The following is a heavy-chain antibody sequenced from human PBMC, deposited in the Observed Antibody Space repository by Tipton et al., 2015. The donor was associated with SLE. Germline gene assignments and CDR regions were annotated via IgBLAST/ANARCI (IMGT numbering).Heavy chain of an antibody. V-gene: IGHV4-61*01. Sequence: TLSLTCNVSGGSFSTGSYYWSWIRQPPGKGLEWIGNIYESGNSNYNPSLKSRVTISVDASKNQFSLRLTSLTAADTAVYYCARVVYSFSDAFDIWGQGTLVTVSS. CDR2: IYESGNS. CDR3: ARVVYSFSDAFDI. J-gene: IGHJ3*02. D-gene: IGHD6-13*01. CDR1: GGSFSTGSYY.